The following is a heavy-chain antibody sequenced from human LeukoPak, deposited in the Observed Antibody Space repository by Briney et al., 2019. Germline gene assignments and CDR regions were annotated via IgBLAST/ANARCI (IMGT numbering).Heavy chain of an antibody. V-gene: IGHV1-24*01. J-gene: IGHJ4*02. CDR1: GYTFTSYY. D-gene: IGHD6-13*01. CDR3: ATALAAAGSFDY. CDR2: FDPEDGET. Sequence: GASVKVSCKASGYTFTSYYMHWVRQAPGKGLEWMGGFDPEDGETIYAQKFQGRVTMTEDTSTDTAYMELSSLRSEDTAVYYCATALAAAGSFDYWGQGTLVTVSS.